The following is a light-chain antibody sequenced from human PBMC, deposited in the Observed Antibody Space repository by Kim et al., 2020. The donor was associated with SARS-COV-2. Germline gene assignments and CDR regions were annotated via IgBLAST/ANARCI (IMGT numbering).Light chain of an antibody. Sequence: RQTATLHCTGNRNNVGNQGAAWLQQHQGHPPKLLSYRNNNRPSGISERLSASRSGNTASLTITGLQPEDEADYYCSAWDSSLSAWVFGGGTQLTVL. J-gene: IGLJ3*02. V-gene: IGLV10-54*01. CDR1: RNNVGNQG. CDR3: SAWDSSLSAWV. CDR2: RNN.